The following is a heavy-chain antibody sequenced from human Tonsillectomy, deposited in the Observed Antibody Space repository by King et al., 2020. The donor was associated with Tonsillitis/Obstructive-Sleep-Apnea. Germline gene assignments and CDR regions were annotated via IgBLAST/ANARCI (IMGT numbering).Heavy chain of an antibody. CDR3: AKVWDSTSLYYYCYYYMDV. CDR2: ISGDGGST. D-gene: IGHD1-26*01. CDR1: GFTFDDYA. V-gene: IGHV3-43*02. J-gene: IGHJ6*03. Sequence: VQLVESGGGVVQPGGSLRLSCAASGFTFDDYAMHWVRQAPGKGLEWVSFISGDGGSTYYADSVKGRFTISRDNSKNSLYLQMNSLRTEDTALYYCAKVWDSTSLYYYCYYYMDVWGKGTTVTVSS.